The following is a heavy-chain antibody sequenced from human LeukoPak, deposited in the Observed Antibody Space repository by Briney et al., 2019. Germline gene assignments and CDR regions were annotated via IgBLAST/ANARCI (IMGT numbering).Heavy chain of an antibody. Sequence: GGSLRLSCAASGFTFSSYEMNWVRQAPGKGLEWVSYISRSGSSIYYADSVKGRFTISRDNAKNSLYLQVNSLRAEDTAVYYCARDKTPYCGGECYAFDIWGQGTMVTVSS. V-gene: IGHV3-48*03. CDR1: GFTFSSYE. CDR3: ARDKTPYCGGECYAFDI. J-gene: IGHJ3*02. D-gene: IGHD2-21*01. CDR2: ISRSGSSI.